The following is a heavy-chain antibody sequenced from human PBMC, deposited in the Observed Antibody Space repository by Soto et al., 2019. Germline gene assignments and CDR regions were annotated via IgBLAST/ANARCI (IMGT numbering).Heavy chain of an antibody. D-gene: IGHD2-2*03. V-gene: IGHV3-23*01. J-gene: IGHJ4*02. CDR3: AKVGIGMFSHKHHFDH. Sequence: EVQLLDSGGDLAQPGGSLRLSCTASGFTFSSFGMAWVRQAPGKGLEWVSAISGSGDSSYYADSVKDRFTISRDNSTNTLYLQMNNLRAEDTAVYYCAKVGIGMFSHKHHFDHWGQGTQVTVSS. CDR2: ISGSGDSS. CDR1: GFTFSSFG.